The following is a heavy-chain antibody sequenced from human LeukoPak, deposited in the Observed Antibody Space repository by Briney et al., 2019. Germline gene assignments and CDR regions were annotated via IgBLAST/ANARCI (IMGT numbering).Heavy chain of an antibody. Sequence: ASVKVSCKASGGTFSSYAIGWVRQAPGQGLEWMGGIIPIFGTANYAQKFQGRVTITADESTSTAYMELSSLRSEDTAVYYCARAQYYYGSGSFDYWGQGTLVTVSS. CDR1: GGTFSSYA. CDR3: ARAQYYYGSGSFDY. CDR2: IIPIFGTA. D-gene: IGHD3-10*01. V-gene: IGHV1-69*13. J-gene: IGHJ4*02.